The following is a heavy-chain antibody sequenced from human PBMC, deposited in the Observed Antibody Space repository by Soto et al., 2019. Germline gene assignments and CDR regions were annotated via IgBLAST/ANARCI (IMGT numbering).Heavy chain of an antibody. CDR2: IKEDGSER. CDR1: GFSFGTYW. V-gene: IGHV3-7*03. D-gene: IGHD3-3*01. J-gene: IGHJ4*02. Sequence: LRLSCAVSGFSFGTYWMSWVRQAPGKGLEWLASIKEDGSERYYLDSVKGRFTISRDNAKDSLSLQMNSLRGEDTAFYYCARDVGPVTIFGEALSGYFDFWGQGTLVTVSS. CDR3: ARDVGPVTIFGEALSGYFDF.